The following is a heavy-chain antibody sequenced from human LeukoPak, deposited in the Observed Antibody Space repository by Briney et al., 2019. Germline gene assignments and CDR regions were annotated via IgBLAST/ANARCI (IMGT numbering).Heavy chain of an antibody. V-gene: IGHV3-30-3*01. CDR1: GFTFSSYA. CDR3: ARGFREQQLTGRDY. Sequence: PGRSLRLSCAASGFTFSSYAMHWVRQAPGKGLEWAAVISYDGSNKYYADSVKGRFTISRDNSKNTLYLQMNSLRAEDTAVYYCARGFREQQLTGRDYWGQGTLVTVSS. J-gene: IGHJ4*02. CDR2: ISYDGSNK. D-gene: IGHD6-13*01.